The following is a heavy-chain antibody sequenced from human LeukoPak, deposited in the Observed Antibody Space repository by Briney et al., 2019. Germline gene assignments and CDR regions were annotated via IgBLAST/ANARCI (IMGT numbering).Heavy chain of an antibody. Sequence: SETLSLTCTVSGGSIRSYYWSWIRQPAGKGLEWIGRIYTSGSTNYNPSLKSRVTMSVDTSKNQFSLKLSSVTAADTAVYYCARGYDSSGYSDYWGQGTLVTVSS. V-gene: IGHV4-4*07. D-gene: IGHD3-22*01. J-gene: IGHJ4*02. CDR2: IYTSGST. CDR3: ARGYDSSGYSDY. CDR1: GGSIRSYY.